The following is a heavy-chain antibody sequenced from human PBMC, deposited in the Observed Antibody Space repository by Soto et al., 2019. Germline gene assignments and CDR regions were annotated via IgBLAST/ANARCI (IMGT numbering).Heavy chain of an antibody. J-gene: IGHJ6*02. CDR2: IIPITGTA. Sequence: QVQLVQSGAEVKKPGSSVKVSCKASGGTFGSYAISWVRQAPGQGPEWMGGIIPITGTANYAQKFQGRVTITADESTSTASMQLSSLRSEVTAVYYCARSQGSSTSLDIYYYYYYGMDVWGQGTTVTVSS. CDR3: ARSQGSSTSLDIYYYYYYGMDV. D-gene: IGHD2-2*01. CDR1: GGTFGSYA. V-gene: IGHV1-69*01.